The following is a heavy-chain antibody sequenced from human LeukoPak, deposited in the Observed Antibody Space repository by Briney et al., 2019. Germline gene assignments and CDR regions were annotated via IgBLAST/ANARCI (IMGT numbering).Heavy chain of an antibody. CDR3: ARANYYGSGRINYYFDY. D-gene: IGHD3-10*01. CDR1: GGSISSGGYS. J-gene: IGHJ4*02. Sequence: SQTLSLTCAVSGGSISSGGYSWSWIRQPPGKGLEWIGYIYHGGSTYYNPSLKSRVTISVDRSKNQFSLKLSSVTAADTAVYYCARANYYGSGRINYYFDYWGQGTLVTVSS. CDR2: IYHGGST. V-gene: IGHV4-30-2*01.